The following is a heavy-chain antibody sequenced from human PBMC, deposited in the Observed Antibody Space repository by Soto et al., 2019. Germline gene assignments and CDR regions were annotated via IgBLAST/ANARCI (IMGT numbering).Heavy chain of an antibody. J-gene: IGHJ5*02. Sequence: SETLSLTCTVSGGSISSGDYYWSWIRQPPGKGLEWIGYIYYSGSTYYNPSLKSRVTISVDTSKNHFSLKLSSVTAADTAVYYCAAQEVGGSYVYTFDPWGQGTLVTVSS. V-gene: IGHV4-30-4*01. CDR1: GGSISSGDYY. CDR2: IYYSGST. D-gene: IGHD1-26*01. CDR3: AAQEVGGSYVYTFDP.